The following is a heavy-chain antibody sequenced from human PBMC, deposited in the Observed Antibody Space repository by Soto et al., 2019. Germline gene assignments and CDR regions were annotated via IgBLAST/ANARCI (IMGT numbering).Heavy chain of an antibody. CDR1: GYTFAIYG. CDR3: ARGGPHIYAVSWNYYFDY. Sequence: QVQLVQSGAEVKEPGASVKISCNTSGYTFAIYGVTWVRQAPGQGLEWVGCNTDYAQKFQGTVTMTRDTSTSTAYLELRSLKSDDTAVYYCARGGPHIYAVSWNYYFDYWGQGTLVTVSS. V-gene: IGHV1-18*01. CDR2: NT. J-gene: IGHJ4*02. D-gene: IGHD1-7*01.